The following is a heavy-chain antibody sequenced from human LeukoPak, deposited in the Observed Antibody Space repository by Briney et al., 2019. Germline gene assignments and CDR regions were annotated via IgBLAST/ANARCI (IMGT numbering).Heavy chain of an antibody. CDR1: GFVFSNYW. D-gene: IGHD1-1*01. V-gene: IGHV3-7*01. J-gene: IGHJ4*02. CDR3: ARGGNSPWDY. CDR2: IKPDGTEK. Sequence: GGSLRLSCAASGFVFSNYWMSWVRQAPGKGLEWVANIKPDGTEKYYVDSLKGRFTISRDNAKNSLYLQMNSLGVEDTAVYYCARGGNSPWDYWGQGALVTVSS.